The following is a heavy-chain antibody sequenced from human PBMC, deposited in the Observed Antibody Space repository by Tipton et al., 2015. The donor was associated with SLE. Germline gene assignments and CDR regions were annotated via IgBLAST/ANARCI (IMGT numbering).Heavy chain of an antibody. CDR3: ARDPDSSGFDY. J-gene: IGHJ4*02. V-gene: IGHV4-61*09. CDR2: IYTSGST. D-gene: IGHD3-22*01. Sequence: TLSLTCTVSGGSISSGSYYWSWIRQPAGKGLEWIGHIYTSGSTNYNPSLKSRVTISVDTSKNQFSLKLSSVTAADTAVYYCARDPDSSGFDYWGQGTLVTVSS. CDR1: GGSISSGSYY.